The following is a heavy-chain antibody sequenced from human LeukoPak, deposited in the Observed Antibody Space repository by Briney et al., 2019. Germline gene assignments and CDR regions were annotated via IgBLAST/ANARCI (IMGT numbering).Heavy chain of an antibody. V-gene: IGHV3-21*01. Sequence: KPGGSLRLSCAASGFTFSSYSMNWVRQAPGKGLEWVSSISSSSSYIYYADSVKGRFTISRDNAKNSLYLQMNSLRAEDTAVYYCASGRAVAGPTPIDAFDIWGQGTMVTVSS. J-gene: IGHJ3*02. CDR1: GFTFSSYS. D-gene: IGHD6-19*01. CDR3: ASGRAVAGPTPIDAFDI. CDR2: ISSSSSYI.